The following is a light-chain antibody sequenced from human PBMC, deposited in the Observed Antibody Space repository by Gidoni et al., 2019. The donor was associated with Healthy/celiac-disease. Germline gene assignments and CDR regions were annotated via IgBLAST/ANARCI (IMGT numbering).Light chain of an antibody. CDR3: QAWDSSTGVV. CDR1: KLGDKY. Sequence: SYELTQPPSVSVSPGQTASITCSGDKLGDKYACWYQQKPGQSPVLVIYQDSKRPSGIPERFSGSNPGNTATLNISGTQAMDEADYYCQAWDSSTGVVFGGGTKLTVL. CDR2: QDS. V-gene: IGLV3-1*01. J-gene: IGLJ2*01.